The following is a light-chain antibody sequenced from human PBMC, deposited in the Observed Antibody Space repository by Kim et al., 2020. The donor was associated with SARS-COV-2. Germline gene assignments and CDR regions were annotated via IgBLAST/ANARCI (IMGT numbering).Light chain of an antibody. J-gene: IGKJ4*01. CDR1: PSVSHY. CDR2: DAS. CDR3: QQRSTWPLT. Sequence: LPPGAPATLSRWAAPSVSHYLTWYQQKPGQAPWLLIYDASTRATGIPARFSGSGSGTDFTLTISSLEPEDFAVYFCQQRSTWPLTFGGGTKVDIK. V-gene: IGKV3-11*01.